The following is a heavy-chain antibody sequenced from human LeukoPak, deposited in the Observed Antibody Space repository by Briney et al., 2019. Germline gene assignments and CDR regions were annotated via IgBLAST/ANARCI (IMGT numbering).Heavy chain of an antibody. J-gene: IGHJ3*02. Sequence: SETLSLTCTVSGGSISSYYWSWIRQPAGKGLEWIGRIYTSGSTNYNPSLKSRVTMSVDTSKNQFSLKPSSVTAADTAVYYCARDPPHYDFWSGYNPGGAFDIWGQGTMVTVSS. CDR3: ARDPPHYDFWSGYNPGGAFDI. V-gene: IGHV4-4*07. CDR1: GGSISSYY. D-gene: IGHD3-3*01. CDR2: IYTSGST.